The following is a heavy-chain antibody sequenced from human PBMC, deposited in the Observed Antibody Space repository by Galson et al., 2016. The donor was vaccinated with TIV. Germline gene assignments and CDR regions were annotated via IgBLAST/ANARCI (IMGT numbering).Heavy chain of an antibody. CDR1: GYSISSGYY. CDR3: ARDCTSSTCHIYYYGMDV. J-gene: IGHJ6*02. D-gene: IGHD2-2*02. Sequence: TLSLTCTVSGYSISSGYYWGWIRQPPGKGLEWIGNIYHTGSTYSNPSLRSRLTMSVDTSKNQFSLILNSVTAADTAGYYCARDCTSSTCHIYYYGMDVWGQGTTVTVSS. V-gene: IGHV4-38-2*02. CDR2: IYHTGST.